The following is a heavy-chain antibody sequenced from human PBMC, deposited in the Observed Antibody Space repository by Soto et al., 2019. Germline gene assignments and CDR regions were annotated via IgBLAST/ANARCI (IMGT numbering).Heavy chain of an antibody. CDR3: ATIVVVVAATHSFDY. V-gene: IGHV4-39*01. J-gene: IGHJ4*02. Sequence: SETLSLTCTVSGGSISSSSYYWGWIRQPPGKGLEWIGSIYYSGSTYYNPSLKSRVTISVDTSKNQFSLKLSSVTAADTAVYYCATIVVVVAATHSFDYWGQGTLVTVSS. D-gene: IGHD2-15*01. CDR1: GGSISSSSYY. CDR2: IYYSGST.